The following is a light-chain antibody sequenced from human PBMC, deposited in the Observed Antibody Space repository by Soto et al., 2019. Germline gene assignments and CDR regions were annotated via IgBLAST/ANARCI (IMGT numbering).Light chain of an antibody. CDR1: SGDVGGYKF. CDR2: EVS. J-gene: IGLJ1*01. Sequence: QSVLAQPASVSGSAGQSITIYCTGTSGDVGGYKFVSWYQQHPGKAPKLMIYEVSNRPSGVSSRFSGSKSGNTASLTISGLQAEDEADYFCSSYTTTNTYVFGTGTKVTVL. V-gene: IGLV2-14*01. CDR3: SSYTTTNTYV.